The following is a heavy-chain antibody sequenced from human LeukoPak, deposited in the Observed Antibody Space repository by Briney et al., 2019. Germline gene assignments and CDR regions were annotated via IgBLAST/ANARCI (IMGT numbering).Heavy chain of an antibody. V-gene: IGHV3-23*01. J-gene: IGHJ3*02. CDR3: ANKWGLITMVRGVIRDFAFDI. Sequence: GSSLILSCAASGFTFSSYAMCWGRQAPGKGPEGVSAISGSGGSTYYADSVKGRFTISRDTSKTTVYLQINSLRAQDTAVYYCANKWGLITMVRGVIRDFAFDIWVQGTMVTVSS. D-gene: IGHD3-10*01. CDR2: ISGSGGST. CDR1: GFTFSSYA.